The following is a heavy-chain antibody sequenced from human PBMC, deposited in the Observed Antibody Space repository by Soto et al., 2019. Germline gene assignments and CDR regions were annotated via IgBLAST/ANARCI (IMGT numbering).Heavy chain of an antibody. V-gene: IGHV4-61*01. Sequence: QVQLQESGPGLVKPSETLSLTCTVSGDSVTSVSDYWSWIRQPPGKGLEWIGYIYYSGSAEYNPSLGSRVTMSSDTSKHQFSLKLTSVTAADTAVYYCARGVGFGYYYYHMDLWGQGTTVTVSS. CDR1: GDSVTSVSDY. D-gene: IGHD3-10*01. J-gene: IGHJ6*02. CDR2: IYYSGSA. CDR3: ARGVGFGYYYYHMDL.